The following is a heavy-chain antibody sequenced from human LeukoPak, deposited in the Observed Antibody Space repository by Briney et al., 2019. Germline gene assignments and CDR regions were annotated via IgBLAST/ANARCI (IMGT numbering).Heavy chain of an antibody. Sequence: PGGSLRLSCAASGFTFSSYWMSWVRQAPGKGLEWVANIKQDGSEKYYVDSVKGRFTISRDNAKNSLYLQMNSLRAEDTAVYYCARGREDWGTGTIFDYWGQGTLVTVSS. CDR2: IKQDGSEK. CDR1: GFTFSSYW. D-gene: IGHD1-1*01. V-gene: IGHV3-7*04. CDR3: ARGREDWGTGTIFDY. J-gene: IGHJ4*02.